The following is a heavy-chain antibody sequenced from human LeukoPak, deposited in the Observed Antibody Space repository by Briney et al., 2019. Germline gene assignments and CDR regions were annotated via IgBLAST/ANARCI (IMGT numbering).Heavy chain of an antibody. CDR2: IYPGDSDT. J-gene: IGHJ4*02. CDR3: ARHPGGYSYGQFDY. V-gene: IGHV5-51*01. CDR1: XW. D-gene: IGHD5-18*01. Sequence: XWXXWXRXXXXXXXEXMXIIYPGDSDTRYSPSFQGQVTISADKSISTAYLQWSSLKASDTAMYYCARHPGGYSYGQFDYWGQGTLVTVSS.